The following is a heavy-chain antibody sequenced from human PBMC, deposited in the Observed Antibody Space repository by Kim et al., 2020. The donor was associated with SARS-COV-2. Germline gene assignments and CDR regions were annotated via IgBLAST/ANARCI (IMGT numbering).Heavy chain of an antibody. J-gene: IGHJ6*03. V-gene: IGHV3-9*01. D-gene: IGHD3-3*01. CDR3: AKDRREWLSYYYYYYYMDV. Sequence: GRFTISRDNAKNSLYLQMNSLRAEDTALYYCAKDRREWLSYYYYYYYMDVWGKGTTVTVSS.